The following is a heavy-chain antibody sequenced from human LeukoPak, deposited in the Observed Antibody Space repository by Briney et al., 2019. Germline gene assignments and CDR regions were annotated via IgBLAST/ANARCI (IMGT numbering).Heavy chain of an antibody. D-gene: IGHD6-19*01. J-gene: IGHJ4*02. CDR1: GFTYNNYA. Sequence: GGSLRLSCAASGFTYNNYAMSWVRQAPGKGLEWVSAIRGSGANTHYADSVKGRFTISRDNSKNTLHLQMNSLRAEDTAVYYCAKGQPGYSSGWYGGDDYWGQGTLVTVSS. CDR2: IRGSGANT. V-gene: IGHV3-23*01. CDR3: AKGQPGYSSGWYGGDDY.